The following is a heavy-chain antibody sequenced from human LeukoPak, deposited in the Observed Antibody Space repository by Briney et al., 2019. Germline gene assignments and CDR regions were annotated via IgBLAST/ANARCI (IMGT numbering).Heavy chain of an antibody. CDR2: MNPNSGNT. Sequence: ASVKVSCKASGYTFTNYDINWVRQATGQGLEWMGWMNPNSGNTGYAQKFQGRVTITRNTSISTAYMELSSLRSEDTAVYYCARGRRGSYDFWSGCHFDYWGQGTLVTVSS. CDR1: GYTFTNYD. J-gene: IGHJ4*02. V-gene: IGHV1-8*03. CDR3: ARGRRGSYDFWSGCHFDY. D-gene: IGHD3-3*01.